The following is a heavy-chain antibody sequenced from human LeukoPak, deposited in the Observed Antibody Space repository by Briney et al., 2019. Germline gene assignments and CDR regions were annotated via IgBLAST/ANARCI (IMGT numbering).Heavy chain of an antibody. CDR2: ISYSGTT. CDR3: VRIHCSSTDCLFDN. Sequence: SETLSLTCAVSGASISISNWWSWVRQSPEKGLEWIGEISYSGTTNYNPSYKSRVTISMDKSKNQFSLRLTSLTAADTAVYYCVRIHCSSTDCLFDNWGQGTLVTASS. V-gene: IGHV4-4*02. D-gene: IGHD2-2*01. CDR1: GASISISNW. J-gene: IGHJ4*02.